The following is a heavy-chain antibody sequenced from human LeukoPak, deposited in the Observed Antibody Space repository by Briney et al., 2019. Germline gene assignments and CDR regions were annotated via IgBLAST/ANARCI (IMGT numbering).Heavy chain of an antibody. CDR3: ASSPDY. CDR1: GFTFSSYW. V-gene: IGHV3-74*01. Sequence: GGSLRLSCAASGFTFSSYWMHWVRQAPGKGLVWVSRTNSDGSSTSYADSVKGRFTISRDNAKNTLYLQMNSLRAEDTAVYYCASSPDYWGQGTLVTVSS. J-gene: IGHJ4*02. CDR2: TNSDGSST.